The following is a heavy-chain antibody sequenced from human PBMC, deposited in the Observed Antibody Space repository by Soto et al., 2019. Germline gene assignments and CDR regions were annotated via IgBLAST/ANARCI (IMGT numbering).Heavy chain of an antibody. D-gene: IGHD4-17*01. Sequence: ASVKVSCKASGYTFTGYYMHWVRQAPGQGLEWMGWINPNSGGTNYAQKFQGWVTMTRDTSISTAYMELSRLRSDDTAVYYCARAHPPPTVTGAFDIWGQGTMVTVSS. J-gene: IGHJ3*02. CDR3: ARAHPPPTVTGAFDI. CDR2: INPNSGGT. V-gene: IGHV1-2*04. CDR1: GYTFTGYY.